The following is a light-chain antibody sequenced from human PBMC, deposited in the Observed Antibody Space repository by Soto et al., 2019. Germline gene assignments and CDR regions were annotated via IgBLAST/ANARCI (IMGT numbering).Light chain of an antibody. V-gene: IGLV1-44*01. CDR3: AAWDDSLREV. Sequence: QSVLTQSPSASATPGQRVTISCSGSSSNIGSNAVNWYQQLPGTAPKLLIYNNNQRPSGVPDRFSGSKSGTSASLAISGLQSEDEADYYCAAWDDSLREVFGTGTKLTVL. CDR2: NNN. CDR1: SSNIGSNA. J-gene: IGLJ1*01.